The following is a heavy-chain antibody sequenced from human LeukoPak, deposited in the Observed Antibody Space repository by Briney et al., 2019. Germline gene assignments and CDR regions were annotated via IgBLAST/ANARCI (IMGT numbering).Heavy chain of an antibody. V-gene: IGHV3-30-3*01. Sequence: PGGSLRLSCVASGFTFSNYVMHWVRQAPGKGLEWVALISYDRSNENYADSVKGRFTISRDNSKNTLYLQMNSLRAEDTAVYYCARVFRITKTTGMDVWGQGTTVTVSS. CDR1: GFTFSNYV. D-gene: IGHD3-10*01. J-gene: IGHJ6*02. CDR3: ARVFRITKTTGMDV. CDR2: ISYDRSNE.